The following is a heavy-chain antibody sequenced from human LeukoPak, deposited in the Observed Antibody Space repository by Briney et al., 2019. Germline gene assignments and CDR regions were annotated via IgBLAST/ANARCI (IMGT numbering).Heavy chain of an antibody. D-gene: IGHD3-22*01. J-gene: IGHJ3*02. Sequence: ASVKVSCKVSGGGFTFSSHAISWVRQAPGQGLEWMGGLIPIYGSQNYAQKFQGRLTITSDESTRTVYMELSSLRPEDSAVHYCAGFFYDNSGDAFDIWGQGTMVTVSS. CDR3: AGFFYDNSGDAFDI. V-gene: IGHV1-69*01. CDR2: LIPIYGSQ. CDR1: GGGFTFSSHA.